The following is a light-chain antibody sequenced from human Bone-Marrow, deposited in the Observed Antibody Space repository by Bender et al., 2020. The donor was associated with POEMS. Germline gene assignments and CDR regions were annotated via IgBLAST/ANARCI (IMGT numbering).Light chain of an antibody. CDR2: GYN. V-gene: IGLV1-40*01. J-gene: IGLJ3*02. CDR3: QSYDNSLGGWV. Sequence: QSVLTQPPSVSGAPGQRVTISCTGSSSNTGSGYDINWYQHLPGTAPKLLIYGYNNRPPGIPHRFSGSKSGTSATLDITGLQTEDEGDYYCQSYDNSLGGWVFGGGTKLTVL. CDR1: SSNTGSGYD.